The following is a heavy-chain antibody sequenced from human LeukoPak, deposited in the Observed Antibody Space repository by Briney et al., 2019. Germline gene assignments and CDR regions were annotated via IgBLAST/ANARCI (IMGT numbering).Heavy chain of an antibody. CDR3: AKTTTGYSSGRYPAWPIDY. Sequence: GGSLRLSCAASGFTFGSYAMYWVRQAPGKGLEWVSGIFGSGGSAHYADSVKGRYTISRDNSKNTVYLQMDSLRVEDTAIYYCAKTTTGYSSGRYPAWPIDYWGQGTLVTVSS. CDR2: IFGSGGSA. J-gene: IGHJ4*02. CDR1: GFTFGSYA. V-gene: IGHV3-23*01. D-gene: IGHD2-15*01.